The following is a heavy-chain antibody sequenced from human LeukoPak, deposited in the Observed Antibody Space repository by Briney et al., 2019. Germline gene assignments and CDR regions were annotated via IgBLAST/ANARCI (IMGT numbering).Heavy chain of an antibody. CDR1: GGSISSYY. CDR3: ARGVAAAGVGWFDP. Sequence: SETLSLTCTVSGGSISSYYWSWIRQPPGKGLEWSGYIYYSGSTNYNPSLKSRVTISVDTSKNQFSLKLSSVTAADTAVYYCARGVAAAGVGWFDPWGQGTLVTVSS. D-gene: IGHD6-13*01. J-gene: IGHJ5*02. CDR2: IYYSGST. V-gene: IGHV4-59*01.